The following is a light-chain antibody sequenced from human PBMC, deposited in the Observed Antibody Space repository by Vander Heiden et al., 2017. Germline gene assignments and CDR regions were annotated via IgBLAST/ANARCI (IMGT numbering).Light chain of an antibody. Sequence: QSALTQPAAVSGSPVQSITISCTGSSSDIGGFSFVSWYQHHPDKAPRLLIYEVTKRPSGVSDRFSGSKSGNNASLTISGLQAEDEADYHCCSYSGSDTWVFGGGTKLTVL. J-gene: IGLJ3*02. CDR1: SSDIGGFSF. CDR3: CSYSGSDTWV. CDR2: EVT. V-gene: IGLV2-23*02.